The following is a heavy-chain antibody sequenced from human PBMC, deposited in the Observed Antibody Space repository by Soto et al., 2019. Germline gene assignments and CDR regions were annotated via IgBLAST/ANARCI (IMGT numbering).Heavy chain of an antibody. CDR3: ARKKRLKHLDY. V-gene: IGHV1-3*01. Sequence: QAPGQRLEWMGWINAGNGNTKYSQKFQGRVTITRDTSASTAYIELSSLRSEDTAVYYCARKKRLKHLDYWGQGTLLSGSS. J-gene: IGHJ4*02. CDR2: INAGNGNT. D-gene: IGHD3-16*01.